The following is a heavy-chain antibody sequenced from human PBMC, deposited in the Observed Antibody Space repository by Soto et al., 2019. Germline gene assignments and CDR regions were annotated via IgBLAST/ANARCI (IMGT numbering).Heavy chain of an antibody. D-gene: IGHD5-12*01. V-gene: IGHV3-21*01. Sequence: GGSLRLSCAASGFTFSSYSMNWVRQAPGKGLEWVSSISSSSSYIYYADSVKGRFTISRDNAKNSLYLQMNSLRAEDTAVYYCARDLPYSGYDSYYYGMDVWGQGTTVTVSS. CDR2: ISSSSSYI. J-gene: IGHJ6*02. CDR3: ARDLPYSGYDSYYYGMDV. CDR1: GFTFSSYS.